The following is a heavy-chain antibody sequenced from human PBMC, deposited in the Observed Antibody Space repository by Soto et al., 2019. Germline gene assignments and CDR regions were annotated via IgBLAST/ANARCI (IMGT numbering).Heavy chain of an antibody. CDR3: AGSAYGSGYYPY. V-gene: IGHV3-11*05. D-gene: IGHD6-19*01. Sequence: QVQLVESGGGLVKPGGSLRLSCVASGFTFSDYYMSWIRQAPGKGLECVSYITSSSSYTNYADSVKGRFTISRDDAKNSLYLQMNSLRAEDTAVYYCAGSAYGSGYYPYWGQGTLVTVSS. CDR1: GFTFSDYY. CDR2: ITSSSSYT. J-gene: IGHJ4*02.